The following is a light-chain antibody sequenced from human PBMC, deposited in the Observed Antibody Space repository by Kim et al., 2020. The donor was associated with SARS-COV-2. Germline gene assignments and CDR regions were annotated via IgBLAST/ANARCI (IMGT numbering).Light chain of an antibody. CDR1: DSNIGAGYD. V-gene: IGLV1-40*01. CDR3: QSYDRTLSGV. CDR2: NNN. Sequence: QSVLTQPPSVSGAPGQRVTISCTGTDSNIGAGYDVHWYQQVPGAAPKLLIYNNNNRPSGVPDRFSGSKSGTSASLAITGLQAEDEADYYCQSYDRTLSGVFGGGTKLTVL. J-gene: IGLJ3*02.